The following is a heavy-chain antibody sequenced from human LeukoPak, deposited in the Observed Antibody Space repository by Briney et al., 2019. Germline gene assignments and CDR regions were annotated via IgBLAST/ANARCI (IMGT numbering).Heavy chain of an antibody. V-gene: IGHV4-39*01. CDR3: ARGVTMIVVVIHDWYFDL. J-gene: IGHJ2*01. D-gene: IGHD3-22*01. Sequence: SETLSLTCTVSGGSISSSSYYWGWIRQPPGKGLEWIGSIYYSRSTYYNPSLKSRVTISVDTSKNQFSLKLSSLTAADTAVYYCARGVTMIVVVIHDWYFDLWGRGTLVTVSS. CDR1: GGSISSSSYY. CDR2: IYYSRST.